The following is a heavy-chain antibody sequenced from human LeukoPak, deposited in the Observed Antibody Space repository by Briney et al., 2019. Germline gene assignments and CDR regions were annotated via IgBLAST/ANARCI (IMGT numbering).Heavy chain of an antibody. J-gene: IGHJ6*03. V-gene: IGHV3-7*01. D-gene: IGHD4-11*01. CDR1: GFTFRSYW. Sequence: PGGSLRLSCAASGFTFRSYWMSWVRQAPGKGLEWVANIKQDGSEKHYVDSVKGRFTISRDNAKNSLYLQMSSLRAEDTAVYYCTRVEETATTAAIIRKYSYYYYYMDVWGKGNTVTVSS. CDR3: TRVEETATTAAIIRKYSYYYYYMDV. CDR2: IKQDGSEK.